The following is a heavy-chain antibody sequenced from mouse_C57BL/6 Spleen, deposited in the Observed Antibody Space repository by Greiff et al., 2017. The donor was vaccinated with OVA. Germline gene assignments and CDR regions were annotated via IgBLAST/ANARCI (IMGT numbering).Heavy chain of an antibody. Sequence: DVKLVESGGGLVKPGGSLKLSCAASGFTFSSYAMSWVRQTPEKRLEWVATISDGGSYTYYPDNVKGRFTISRDNAKNNLYLQMSHLKSEDTAMYYCARVLTGTDYFDDWGQGTTLTVSS. CDR2: ISDGGSYT. CDR1: GFTFSSYA. J-gene: IGHJ2*01. CDR3: ARVLTGTDYFDD. V-gene: IGHV5-4*03. D-gene: IGHD4-1*01.